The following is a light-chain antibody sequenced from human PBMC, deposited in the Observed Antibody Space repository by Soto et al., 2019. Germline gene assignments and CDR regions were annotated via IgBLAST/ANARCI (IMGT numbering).Light chain of an antibody. J-gene: IGLJ3*02. CDR1: SEHITYI. V-gene: IGLV4-60*03. CDR2: LEGSGTY. Sequence: QPVLTQSSSASASLGSSVKLTCTLSSEHITYIIAWHQQQPGKAPRYLMKLEGSGTYNKGSGVPDRFSGSSSGADRYLTISNLQSEDEADYYCETWDSNTRLFGGGTKLTVL. CDR3: ETWDSNTRL.